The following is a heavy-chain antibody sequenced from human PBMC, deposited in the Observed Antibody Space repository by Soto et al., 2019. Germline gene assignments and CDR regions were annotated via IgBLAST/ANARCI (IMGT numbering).Heavy chain of an antibody. Sequence: QVQLVESGGGVVQPGRSLRLSCAASGFTFSSYGMHWVRQAPGKGLEWVAVISYDGSNKYYADSVKGRFTISRDNSKNTLYLQMNSLRAEDTAVYYCANGDSSGREGDYFDYWGQGTLVTVSS. CDR2: ISYDGSNK. D-gene: IGHD6-19*01. V-gene: IGHV3-30*18. J-gene: IGHJ4*02. CDR1: GFTFSSYG. CDR3: ANGDSSGREGDYFDY.